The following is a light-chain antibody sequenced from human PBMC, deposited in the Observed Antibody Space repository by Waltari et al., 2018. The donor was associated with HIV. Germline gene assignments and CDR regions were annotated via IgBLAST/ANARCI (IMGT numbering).Light chain of an antibody. CDR2: WAS. Sequence: DIVMTQSPHPLAVSLCERATLSCKSSPTFLYNSNNKNHLAWYQQKAGQPPKLLIYWASIREIGVPERFTGSGSGTDFNLTISSLRADDVAVYYCQQFFTFPRTFGQGTKVEI. CDR1: PTFLYNSNNKNH. J-gene: IGKJ1*01. CDR3: QQFFTFPRT. V-gene: IGKV4-1*01.